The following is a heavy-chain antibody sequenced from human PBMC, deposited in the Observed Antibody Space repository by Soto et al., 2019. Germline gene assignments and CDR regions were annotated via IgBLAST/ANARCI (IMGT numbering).Heavy chain of an antibody. D-gene: IGHD1-26*01. Sequence: PSETLSLTCTVSCGSISSYYWSWIRQPPGKGLEWIGYIYYSGSTNYNPSLKSRVTVSLDTPRNQFFLKLTSVTAADTAMYYCATIVGATWAAFDIWGRGTLVTVSS. CDR1: CGSISSYY. CDR2: IYYSGST. V-gene: IGHV4-59*01. CDR3: ATIVGATWAAFDI. J-gene: IGHJ3*02.